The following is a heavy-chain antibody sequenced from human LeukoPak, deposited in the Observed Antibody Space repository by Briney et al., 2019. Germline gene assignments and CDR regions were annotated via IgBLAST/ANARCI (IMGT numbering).Heavy chain of an antibody. D-gene: IGHD1-26*01. CDR1: GYTFTSYY. Sequence: GASVKVSCKASGYTFTSYYMHWVRQAPGQGLEWMGIISPSGGSTSYAQKFQGRVTMTRDMSTSTVYMELSSLRSEDTAIYYCARDNSVGDNAWWFDPWGQGTLVTVSS. J-gene: IGHJ5*02. CDR3: ARDNSVGDNAWWFDP. V-gene: IGHV1-46*01. CDR2: ISPSGGST.